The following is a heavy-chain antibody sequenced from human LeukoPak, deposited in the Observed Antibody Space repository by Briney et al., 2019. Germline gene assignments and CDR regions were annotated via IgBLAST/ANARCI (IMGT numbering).Heavy chain of an antibody. J-gene: IGHJ5*02. Sequence: ASVKVSCKASGYTFTSYGISWVRQAPGQGLEWMGGISAYNGNTNYAQKLQGRVTMTTDTSTSTAYMELRSLRSDDTAVYYCARDYYDSSGVPTQFDPWGQGTLVTVSS. CDR3: ARDYYDSSGVPTQFDP. CDR1: GYTFTSYG. V-gene: IGHV1-18*01. CDR2: ISAYNGNT. D-gene: IGHD3-22*01.